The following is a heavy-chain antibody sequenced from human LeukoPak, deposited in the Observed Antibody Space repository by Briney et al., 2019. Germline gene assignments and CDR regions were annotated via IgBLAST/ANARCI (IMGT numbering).Heavy chain of an antibody. CDR2: ISPISGDT. CDR1: GYTFTGYY. CDR3: ARHLTQDSDF. Sequence: VKVSCMGTGYTFTGYYLHWVRQPPGQGLEWMGCISPISGDTNYAQQLYGGLTVTRDTSNSTAYMELSSLRSDDTAVYYCARHLTQDSDFWGQGTLVTVSS. J-gene: IGHJ4*02. V-gene: IGHV1-2*02.